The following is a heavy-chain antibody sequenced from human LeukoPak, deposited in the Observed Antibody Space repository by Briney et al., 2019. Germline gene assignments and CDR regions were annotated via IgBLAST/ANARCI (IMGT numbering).Heavy chain of an antibody. D-gene: IGHD6-6*01. CDR3: ASRSSIAKSIDY. V-gene: IGHV4-34*01. CDR2: INHSGST. Sequence: PSETLSLTCAVDGGSFSGYYWSWISQPPGKGLEWIGEINHSGSTNYNPSLKSRVTISVDTSKNQFSLKLSSVTAADTAVYYCASRSSIAKSIDYWGQGTLVTVSS. CDR1: GGSFSGYY. J-gene: IGHJ4*02.